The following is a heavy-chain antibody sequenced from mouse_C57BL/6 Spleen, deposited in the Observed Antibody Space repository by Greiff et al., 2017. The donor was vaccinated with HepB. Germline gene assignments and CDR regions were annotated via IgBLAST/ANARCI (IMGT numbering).Heavy chain of an antibody. CDR2: IWTGGGT. J-gene: IGHJ4*01. CDR3: ARWDYYGSSLYYAMDY. CDR1: GFSLTSYA. D-gene: IGHD1-1*01. Sequence: VKLMESGPGLVAPSQSLSITCTVSGFSLTSYAISWVRQPPGKGLEWLGVIWTGGGTNYNSAHKSRLSISKDNSKSQVFLKMNSLQTDDTARYYCARWDYYGSSLYYAMDYWGQGTSVTVSS. V-gene: IGHV2-9-1*01.